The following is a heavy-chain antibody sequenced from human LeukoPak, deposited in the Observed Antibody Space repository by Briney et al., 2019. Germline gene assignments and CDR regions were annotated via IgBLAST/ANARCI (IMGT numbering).Heavy chain of an antibody. CDR2: LGDDGINT. CDR3: GVVPAATMLRDS. J-gene: IGHJ4*02. Sequence: TGGALRLCCAASGFPFSTYGMNWVRQAPGKGLEGLAVLGDDGINTHYADSVKGRFTISRDNSQNTLYLQMISLRAEDTAVYYCGVVPAATMLRDSWGQGTLVTVSS. V-gene: IGHV3-33*01. D-gene: IGHD2-2*01. CDR1: GFPFSTYG.